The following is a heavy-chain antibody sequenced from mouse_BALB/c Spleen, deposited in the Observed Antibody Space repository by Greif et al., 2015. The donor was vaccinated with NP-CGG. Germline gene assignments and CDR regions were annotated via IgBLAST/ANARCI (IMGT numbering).Heavy chain of an antibody. V-gene: IGHV2-5*01. Sequence: VKLMESGPGLVQPSQSLSITCTVSGFSLTSYGVHWVRQSPGKGLEWLGVIWRGGSTDYNAAFMSRLSITKDNSKSQVFFKMNSLQADDTAIYYCAKGYYDYYYYAMDYWGQGTSVTVSS. CDR3: AKGYYDYYYYAMDY. CDR2: IWRGGST. J-gene: IGHJ4*01. CDR1: GFSLTSYG. D-gene: IGHD2-4*01.